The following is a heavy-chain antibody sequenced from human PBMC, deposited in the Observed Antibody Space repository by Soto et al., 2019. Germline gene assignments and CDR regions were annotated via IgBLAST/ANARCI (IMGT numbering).Heavy chain of an antibody. D-gene: IGHD4-17*01. Sequence: PGVSLRLSCAASGFTFSSYSMNWVRQAPGKGLEWVSSISSSSSYIYYADSVKGRFTISRDNAKNSLYLQMNSLRAEDTALYDCGRDLHLDGFDHWGQGILVTVSS. J-gene: IGHJ5*02. CDR2: ISSSSSYI. V-gene: IGHV3-21*04. CDR3: GRDLHLDGFDH. CDR1: GFTFSSYS.